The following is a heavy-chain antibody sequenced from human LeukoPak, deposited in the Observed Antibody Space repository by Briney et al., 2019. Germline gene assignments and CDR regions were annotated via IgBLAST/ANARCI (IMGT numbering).Heavy chain of an antibody. V-gene: IGHV3-21*01. D-gene: IGHD3-22*01. J-gene: IGHJ6*02. CDR3: ARTLPYYYDSSGYDYYYGMDV. Sequence: EGSLRLSCVASGFAVGSNYMSWVRQAPGKGLEWVSSISSSSSYIYYADSVKGRFTISRDNAKNSLYLQMNSLRAEDTAVYYCARTLPYYYDSSGYDYYYGMDVWGQGTTVTVSS. CDR2: ISSSSSYI. CDR1: GFAVGSNY.